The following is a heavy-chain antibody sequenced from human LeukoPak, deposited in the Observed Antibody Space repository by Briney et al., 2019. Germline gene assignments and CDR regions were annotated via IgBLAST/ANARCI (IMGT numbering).Heavy chain of an antibody. D-gene: IGHD2-2*02. CDR3: ARDHPRAHIVVVPAAITDY. CDR2: INPNSGGT. J-gene: IGHJ4*02. CDR1: GYTFTGYY. V-gene: IGHV1-2*02. Sequence: EASVKVSCKASGYTFTGYYMHWVRQAPGQGLEWMGWINPNSGGTNYAQKFQGRVTMTRYTSISTAYMELSRLRSDDTAVYYCARDHPRAHIVVVPAAITDYWGQGALVTVSS.